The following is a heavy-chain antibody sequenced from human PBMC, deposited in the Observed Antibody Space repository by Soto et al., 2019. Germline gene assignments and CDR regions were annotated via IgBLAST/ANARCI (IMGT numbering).Heavy chain of an antibody. J-gene: IGHJ6*01. D-gene: IGHD2-2*01. CDR2: LYHIGSN. V-gene: IGHV4-38-2*01. CDR3: RSSNRCYDESCVEV. Sequence: PSETLCLTCSFSVYASSRCNYWSCIRHPPGRGLEWIGSLYHIGSNHYNTSLKSRVTISVDTSKNHFSLELSSVTAADTAMYYCRSSNRCYDESCVEVWGPGTMLNVSS. CDR1: VYASSRCNY.